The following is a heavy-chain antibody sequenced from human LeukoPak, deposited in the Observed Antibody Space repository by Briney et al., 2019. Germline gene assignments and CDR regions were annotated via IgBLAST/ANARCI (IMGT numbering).Heavy chain of an antibody. CDR3: ARGQIVGVQGDF. CDR2: MYSRGSS. CDR1: GFTVGNNY. V-gene: IGHV3-66*02. J-gene: IGHJ4*02. Sequence: GGSLRLSCTVSGFTVGNNYMSWVLQAPGKGLEWGALMYSRGSSHYADSVRGRFTISRDSSKNTVYLQMNSLTAEDTAVYYCARGQIVGVQGDFWGQGTLVTVSS. D-gene: IGHD1-26*01.